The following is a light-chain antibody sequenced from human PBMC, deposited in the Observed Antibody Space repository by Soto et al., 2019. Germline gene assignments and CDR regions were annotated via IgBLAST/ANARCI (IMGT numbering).Light chain of an antibody. CDR1: SSDVGGYNY. CDR2: EVS. CDR3: SSYTSSSTPVV. V-gene: IGLV2-14*01. Sequence: QSVLTQPASVSGSPGQSITIPCTGTSSDVGGYNYVSWYQQHPGKAPKLIIYEVSNRPSGVSNRFSGSKSGNTASLTISGLQAEDEADYYCSSYTSSSTPVVFGTGTKVTVL. J-gene: IGLJ1*01.